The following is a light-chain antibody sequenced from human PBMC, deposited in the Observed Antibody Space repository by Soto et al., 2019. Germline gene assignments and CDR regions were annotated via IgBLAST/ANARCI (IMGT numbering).Light chain of an antibody. V-gene: IGLV2-11*01. CDR2: DVT. CDR1: SSHVGGYYY. Sequence: ALTHPRSVCGSPGQSITISCTGTSSHVGGYYYISWYQHHPGKAPKLMIYDVTKRPSGVPDRFYGSKSGITASLTISGLQAEDEADYYYCSYAGTYTFYVFGSGTKVTVL. CDR3: CSYAGTYTFYV. J-gene: IGLJ1*01.